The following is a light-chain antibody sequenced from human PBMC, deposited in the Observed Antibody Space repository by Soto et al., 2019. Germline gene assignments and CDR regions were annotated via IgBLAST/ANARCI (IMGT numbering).Light chain of an antibody. Sequence: QSVLTQPASVSGSPGQSITISCTGPSSDVGTYNLVSWYQQHPDKAPKVILYEGTKRPSGVSPRFSGSQSGNTASLTISGLQAEDEAVYFCYSFAGSNTFSYDFGPGTKVTVL. V-gene: IGLV2-23*03. CDR3: YSFAGSNTFSYD. CDR1: SSDVGTYNL. J-gene: IGLJ1*01. CDR2: EGT.